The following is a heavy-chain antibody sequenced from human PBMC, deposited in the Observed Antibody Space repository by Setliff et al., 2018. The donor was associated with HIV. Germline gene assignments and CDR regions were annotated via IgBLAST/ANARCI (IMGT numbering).Heavy chain of an antibody. CDR2: INPSGGTT. V-gene: IGHV1-46*01. D-gene: IGHD3-16*02. CDR3: ARADDDYVWGSHRYRFYYFDY. J-gene: IGHJ4*02. Sequence: GASVKVSCKASGYTFTSYYMHWVRQAPGQGLEWMGIINPSGGTTNYAQKFQGRVTMTRDTSTSTVYMELSSLRAEDTAVYDCARADDDYVWGSHRYRFYYFDYWGQGSLVTVSS. CDR1: GYTFTSYY.